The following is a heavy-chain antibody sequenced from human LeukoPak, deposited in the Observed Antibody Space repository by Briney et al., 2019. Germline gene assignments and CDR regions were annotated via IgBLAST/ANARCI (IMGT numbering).Heavy chain of an antibody. CDR1: GFPFSRHA. J-gene: IGHJ5*02. V-gene: IGHV3-23*01. Sequence: GGSLRLSCAAFGFPFSRHAMSWVRQPPGKGLEWVSAISNGETYYADSVRGRFTISRDDSKNTVYLQMNSLRDEDTALYYCVREAGYCASVCLKSNWFDPWGPGTLVTVSS. CDR2: ISNGET. D-gene: IGHD2-21*02. CDR3: VREAGYCASVCLKSNWFDP.